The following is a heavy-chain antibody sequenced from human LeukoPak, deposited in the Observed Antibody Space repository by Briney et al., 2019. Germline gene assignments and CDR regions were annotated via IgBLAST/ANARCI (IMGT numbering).Heavy chain of an antibody. V-gene: IGHV1-18*01. D-gene: IGHD4-23*01. CDR1: GYTFTSYG. CDR3: ARGTVVTPSDY. Sequence: ASVKVSCTASGYTFTSYGLIWVRQAPGQGLEWMGWISGYNGNTNYAQNFQGRVTMTTDTSTSTAYMELRSLRSDDTAAYYCARGTVVTPSDYWGQGTLVTVSS. CDR2: ISGYNGNT. J-gene: IGHJ4*02.